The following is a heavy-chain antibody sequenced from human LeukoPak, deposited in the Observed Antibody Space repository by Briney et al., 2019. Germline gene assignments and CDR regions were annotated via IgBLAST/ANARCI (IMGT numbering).Heavy chain of an antibody. D-gene: IGHD3-22*01. V-gene: IGHV4-30-2*01. J-gene: IGHJ3*02. Sequence: PSQTLSLTCTVSGGSISSGGYYWSWIRQPPGKGLEWIGYIYHSGSTYYNPSLKSRVTISVDRSKNQFSLKLSSVTAADTAVYYCARKLGYYDSSGYSFDIWGQGTMVTVSS. CDR3: ARKLGYYDSSGYSFDI. CDR2: IYHSGST. CDR1: GGSISSGGYY.